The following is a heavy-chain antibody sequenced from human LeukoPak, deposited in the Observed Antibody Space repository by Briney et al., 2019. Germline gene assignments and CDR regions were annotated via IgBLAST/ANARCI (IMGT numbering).Heavy chain of an antibody. CDR2: ISSSSSYI. Sequence: PGGSLRLSCAASGFTFSSYSMNWVRQAPGKGLEWVSSISSSSSYIYYADSVKGRFTISRDNAKNSLYLQMNSLRAEDTAVYYCASREGYRWELLNAFDFWGQGTMVTVSS. D-gene: IGHD1-26*01. J-gene: IGHJ3*01. CDR1: GFTFSSYS. CDR3: ASREGYRWELLNAFDF. V-gene: IGHV3-21*01.